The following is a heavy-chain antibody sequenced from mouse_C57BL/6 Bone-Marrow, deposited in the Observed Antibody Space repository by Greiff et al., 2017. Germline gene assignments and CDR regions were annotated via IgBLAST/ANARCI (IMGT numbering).Heavy chain of an antibody. D-gene: IGHD2-4*01. CDR3: ETYDYDGGAWFAY. V-gene: IGHV1-69*01. CDR2: IDPSDSYT. Sequence: QVQLQQPGAELVMPGASVKLSCKASGYTFTSYWMHWVKQRPGQGLEWIGEIDPSDSYTNYNQKFKGKSTLTVDKSSSTAYMQLSSLTSEDSAVYYCETYDYDGGAWFAYWGQGTLVNVSA. J-gene: IGHJ3*01. CDR1: GYTFTSYW.